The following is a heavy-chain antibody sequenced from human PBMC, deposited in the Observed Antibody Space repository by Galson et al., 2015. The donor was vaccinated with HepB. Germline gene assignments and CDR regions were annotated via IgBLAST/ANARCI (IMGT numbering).Heavy chain of an antibody. Sequence: SLRLSCAASGFTFSSYDMHWVRQATGKGLEWVSAIGTAGDTYYPGSVKGRFTISRENAKNSLYLQMNSLRAGDTAVYYCARGSSSRGAGAFDFWGQGTMVTVSS. V-gene: IGHV3-13*01. J-gene: IGHJ3*01. CDR2: IGTAGDT. CDR3: ARGSSSRGAGAFDF. CDR1: GFTFSSYD. D-gene: IGHD6-13*01.